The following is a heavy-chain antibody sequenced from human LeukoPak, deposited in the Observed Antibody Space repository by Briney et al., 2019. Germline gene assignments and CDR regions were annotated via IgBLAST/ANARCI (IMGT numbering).Heavy chain of an antibody. CDR2: IKQDGSEK. Sequence: PGGSLRLSCAASGFTFSSYWMRWVRQAPGKGLEWVANIKQDGSEKYYVDSVKGRFTISRDNAKNSLYLQMNSLRAEDTAVYYCARDALGAVAGTFGYWGQGTLVTVSS. J-gene: IGHJ4*02. CDR3: ARDALGAVAGTFGY. V-gene: IGHV3-7*01. CDR1: GFTFSSYW. D-gene: IGHD6-19*01.